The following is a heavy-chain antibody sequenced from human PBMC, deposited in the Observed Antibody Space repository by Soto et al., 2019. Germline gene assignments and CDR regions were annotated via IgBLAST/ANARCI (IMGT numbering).Heavy chain of an antibody. D-gene: IGHD3-22*01. CDR1: GGSISSGDYY. Sequence: SETLSLTCIVSGGSISSGDYYWSWIRQPPGKGLEWIGYIYYSGSTYYNPSLKSRVTISVDTSKNQFSLKLSSVTAADTAVYYCARLVYDSSGYRPGWGQGTLVTVSS. CDR3: ARLVYDSSGYRPG. V-gene: IGHV4-30-4*01. J-gene: IGHJ4*02. CDR2: IYYSGST.